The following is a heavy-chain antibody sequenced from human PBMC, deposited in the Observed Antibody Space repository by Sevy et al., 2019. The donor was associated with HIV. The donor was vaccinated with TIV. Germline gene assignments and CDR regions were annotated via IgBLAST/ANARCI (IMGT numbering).Heavy chain of an antibody. Sequence: ASVKVSCKASGYTFTSYGISWVRQAPGQGLEWMGWISAYNGNTNDAQKLQGRVTMTTDTSTSTAYMELRSLRSDDTAVYYCASPVVWEQNKRRGGHAAFDIWRQGTMVTVSS. D-gene: IGHD1-26*01. V-gene: IGHV1-18*04. CDR1: GYTFTSYG. CDR3: ASPVVWEQNKRRGGHAAFDI. J-gene: IGHJ3*02. CDR2: ISAYNGNT.